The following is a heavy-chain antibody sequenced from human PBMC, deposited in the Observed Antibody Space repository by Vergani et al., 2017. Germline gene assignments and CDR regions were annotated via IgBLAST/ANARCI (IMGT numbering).Heavy chain of an antibody. V-gene: IGHV3-21*01. J-gene: IGHJ4*02. Sequence: EVQLVESGGGLVQPGGSLRLSCAASGFTFSSYSMNWVRQAPGKGLEWVSSISSSSSYIYYADSVKGRFTISRDNAKNSLYLQMNSLRAEDTAVYYCARDHYGDYYFDYWGQGTLVTVSS. CDR3: ARDHYGDYYFDY. CDR2: ISSSSSYI. CDR1: GFTFSSYS. D-gene: IGHD4-17*01.